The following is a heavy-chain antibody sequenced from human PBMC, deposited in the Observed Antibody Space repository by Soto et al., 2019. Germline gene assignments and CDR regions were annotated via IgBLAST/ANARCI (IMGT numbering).Heavy chain of an antibody. CDR2: IKQDGSAK. J-gene: IGHJ5*02. CDR1: GFTFGNDW. V-gene: IGHV3-7*01. Sequence: XGSLRLXCAASGFTFGNDWMGWVRXAPGXXLEWVATIKQDGSAKYYVDPVKGRFTISRDNAENSLYLQMNTLRVDDTAVYYCARVVGRNWFDPWGQGTLVTVS. CDR3: ARVVGRNWFDP.